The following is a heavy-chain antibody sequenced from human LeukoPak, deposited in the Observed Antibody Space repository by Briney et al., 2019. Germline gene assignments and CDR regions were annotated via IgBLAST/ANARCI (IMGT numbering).Heavy chain of an antibody. D-gene: IGHD3-3*01. CDR1: GYTFTSYD. J-gene: IGHJ4*02. CDR3: AGGLRFLEGFSSYFDY. Sequence: ASVRVSCKASGYTFTSYDINWVRQATGQGLEWMGWMNPNSGNTGYAQKFQGRVTITADESTTTVYMELSSLRSEDTAVYYCAGGLRFLEGFSSYFDYWGQGTLVTVSS. V-gene: IGHV1-8*01. CDR2: MNPNSGNT.